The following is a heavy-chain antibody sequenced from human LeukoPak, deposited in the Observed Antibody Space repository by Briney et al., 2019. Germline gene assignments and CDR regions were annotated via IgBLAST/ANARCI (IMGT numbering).Heavy chain of an antibody. J-gene: IGHJ4*02. CDR1: GFTFSSYG. CDR3: ARDVSRAYGSGPYPTLHY. D-gene: IGHD6-19*01. CDR2: IWYDGSNK. V-gene: IGHV3-33*01. Sequence: PGRSLRLSCAVSGFTFSSYGVHGVRQAPGKGLEWVAVIWYDGSNKYYAHSVKGRFTISRDNSKNTLYLQMNSLRAEDTAVYYGARDVSRAYGSGPYPTLHYWGQGTLVTVSS.